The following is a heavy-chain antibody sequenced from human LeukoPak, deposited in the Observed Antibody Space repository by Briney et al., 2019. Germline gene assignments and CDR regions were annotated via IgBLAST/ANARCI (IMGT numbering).Heavy chain of an antibody. CDR3: AKDSPAVVVPAY. D-gene: IGHD2-2*01. CDR1: GFTFSSYA. Sequence: GGSLRLSCAASGFTFSSYAMSWVRQAPGKGLEWVSAISGGSGGNTYYADSVKGRFTISRDNSKNTVYLQMNSLRAEDTAVYYSAKDSPAVVVPAYWGQGTLVTVSS. CDR2: ISGGSGGNT. J-gene: IGHJ4*02. V-gene: IGHV3-23*01.